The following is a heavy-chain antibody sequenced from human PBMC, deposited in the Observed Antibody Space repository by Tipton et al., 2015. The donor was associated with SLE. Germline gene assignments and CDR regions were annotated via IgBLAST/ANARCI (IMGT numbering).Heavy chain of an antibody. CDR2: ISKDGSEK. Sequence: GSLRLSCAASGFTFSNYYMTWVRQAPGQGLECVAKISKDGSEKYYVDSVKGRFTVSRDNAKNSLYLQMNSLRVEDTAIYYCARENWAPADYWGQGTLVTVSS. D-gene: IGHD7-27*01. CDR3: ARENWAPADY. J-gene: IGHJ4*02. CDR1: GFTFSNYY. V-gene: IGHV3-7*01.